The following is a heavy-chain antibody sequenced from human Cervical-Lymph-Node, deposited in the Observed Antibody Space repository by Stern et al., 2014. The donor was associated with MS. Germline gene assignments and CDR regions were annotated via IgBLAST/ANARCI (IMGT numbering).Heavy chain of an antibody. J-gene: IGHJ4*02. CDR3: ARHDSVPRPSQLYSARDRGPGYFDY. CDR1: GGSISSSTYY. Sequence: VQLVESGPGLVKPSETLSLTCTVSGGSISSSTYYWAWIRQPPGKGLEWIGNIYYSGFTYYNPSLKSRVTISVDMYKNQFSLKLSSVTAADTAIYYCARHDSVPRPSQLYSARDRGPGYFDYWGQGTLVTVSS. D-gene: IGHD1-26*01. V-gene: IGHV4-39*01. CDR2: IYYSGFT.